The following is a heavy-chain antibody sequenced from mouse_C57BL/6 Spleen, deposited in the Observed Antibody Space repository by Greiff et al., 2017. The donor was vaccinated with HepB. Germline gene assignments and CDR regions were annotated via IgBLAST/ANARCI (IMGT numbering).Heavy chain of an antibody. Sequence: VQLQQSGAELVKPGASVKMSCKASGYTFTSYWITWVKQRPGQGLEWIGDIYPGSGSTNYNEKFKSKATLTVDTSSSTAYMQLSSLTSEDSAVYYCARDYYGSSQYYAIDYWGQGTSVTVSS. V-gene: IGHV1-55*01. CDR3: ARDYYGSSQYYAIDY. J-gene: IGHJ4*01. CDR2: IYPGSGST. CDR1: GYTFTSYW. D-gene: IGHD1-1*01.